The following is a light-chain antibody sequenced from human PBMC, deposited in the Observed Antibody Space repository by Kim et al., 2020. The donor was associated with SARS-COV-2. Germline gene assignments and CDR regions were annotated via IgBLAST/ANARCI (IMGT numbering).Light chain of an antibody. CDR2: YTT. CDR3: QVWDSTRYFYVV. J-gene: IGLJ2*01. Sequence: SYELTQPPSVSVAPGETATITCGGSNIGTNHVHWYRQKPGQAPVLVIYYTTDRPSGVPERFSGSNSGTMATLTISRVEAGDEADYYCQVWDSTRYFYVVFGGGTQLTVL. V-gene: IGLV3-21*01. CDR1: NIGTNH.